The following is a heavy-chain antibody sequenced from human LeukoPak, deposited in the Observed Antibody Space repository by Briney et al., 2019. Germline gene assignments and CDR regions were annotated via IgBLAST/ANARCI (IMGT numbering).Heavy chain of an antibody. CDR1: GGSISSYF. CDR2: IYYTGAT. Sequence: PSETLSLTCTVSGGSISSYFWTWIRQPPGKGLEWIGYIYYTGATSYNPSLKSRVTISVDTSKKQFSLKLTSVTAADTAVYYCARYGGTGWVIDNWGQGTLVTVSS. J-gene: IGHJ4*02. D-gene: IGHD6-19*01. CDR3: ARYGGTGWVIDN. V-gene: IGHV4-59*08.